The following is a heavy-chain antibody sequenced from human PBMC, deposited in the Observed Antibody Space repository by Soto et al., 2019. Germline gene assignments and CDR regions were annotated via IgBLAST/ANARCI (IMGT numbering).Heavy chain of an antibody. V-gene: IGHV3-7*04. CDR1: GFTFSASW. J-gene: IGHJ3*01. CDR3: ARGPL. Sequence: AGGSLRLSCAASGFTFSASWMSWVRQAPGKGLEWVANINEDGSEKDYADPVEGRFTISRDNAKNSLDLQMSSLSAEDTAVYHCARGPLWGQGTMVTVSS. CDR2: INEDGSEK.